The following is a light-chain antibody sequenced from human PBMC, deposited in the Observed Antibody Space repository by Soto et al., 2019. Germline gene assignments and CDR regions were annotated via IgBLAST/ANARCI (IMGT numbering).Light chain of an antibody. J-gene: IGKJ4*01. CDR1: QSVSSRH. Sequence: EIVLTQSPGTLSLSPGERATLSCRASQSVSSRHLAWYQQKPGQAPRLLIYGGSSRATGIPDRFSGSGSGTDCTLTISRLEPEDFAVYSCQQYGSSPPTVGGGTKVEIK. V-gene: IGKV3-20*01. CDR3: QQYGSSPPT. CDR2: GGS.